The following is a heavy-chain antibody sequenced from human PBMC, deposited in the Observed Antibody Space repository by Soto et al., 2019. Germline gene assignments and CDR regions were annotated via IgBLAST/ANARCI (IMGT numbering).Heavy chain of an antibody. CDR3: ARPQTTVTSYDY. D-gene: IGHD4-17*01. CDR2: IYYSGST. Sequence: SETLSLTCTVSGGSISSYYWSWIRQPPGKGLEWIGYIYYSGSTNYNPSLKSRVTISVDRSKNQFSLKLSSVTAADTAVYYCARPQTTVTSYDYWGQGTLVTVSS. J-gene: IGHJ4*02. CDR1: GGSISSYY. V-gene: IGHV4-59*12.